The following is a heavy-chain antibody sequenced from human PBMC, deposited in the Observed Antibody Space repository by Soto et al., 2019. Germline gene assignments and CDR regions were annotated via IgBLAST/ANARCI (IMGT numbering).Heavy chain of an antibody. V-gene: IGHV3-64*01. D-gene: IGHD3-10*01. CDR1: GFTFSSYA. CDR3: ARDLNANYGSGRGYMDL. CDR2: ISSNGGST. Sequence: PGGSLRLSCAASGFTFSSYAMHWVRQAPGKGLEYVSAISSNGGSTYYANSGKGRFTISRDKSKNTLYLQMGSLRAENMAVYYCARDLNANYGSGRGYMDLWGKGTTVTVCS. J-gene: IGHJ6*03.